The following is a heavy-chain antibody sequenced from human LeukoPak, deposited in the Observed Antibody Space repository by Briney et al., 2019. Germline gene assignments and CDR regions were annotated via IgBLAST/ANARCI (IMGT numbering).Heavy chain of an antibody. CDR3: ARAGGIESAFD. CDR2: VTSRSSHI. CDR1: GFTFSSYS. D-gene: IGHD5-12*01. J-gene: IGHJ4*02. Sequence: GGSLRLSCAASGFTFSSYSMSWVRQAPGKGLEWVSSVTSRSSHIYYADSVRGRFTISRDNAKKSLYLQMNSLRAEDTAVYYCARAGGIESAFDRGQGTLVTVSS. V-gene: IGHV3-21*01.